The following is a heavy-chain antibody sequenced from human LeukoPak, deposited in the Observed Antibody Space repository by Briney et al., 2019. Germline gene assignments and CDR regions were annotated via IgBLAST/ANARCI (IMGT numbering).Heavy chain of an antibody. V-gene: IGHV3-73*01. CDR2: IRSIADNDAT. CDR1: GFTFSGSV. J-gene: IGHJ4*02. Sequence: GGSLRLSCAASGFTFSGSVLLWVRQASGRGLEWVGRIRSIADNDATAYAASVKGRFTISRDDSRNTAYLQMNSLKTEDAAMYYCTIGVYWGQGTLVTVSS. CDR3: TIGVY.